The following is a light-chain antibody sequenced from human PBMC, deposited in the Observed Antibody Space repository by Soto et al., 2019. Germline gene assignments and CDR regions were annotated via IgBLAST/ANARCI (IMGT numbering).Light chain of an antibody. V-gene: IGKV1-5*01. Sequence: DIQMTQSPSTLSASVGDRFTITSLASQSIMRWLAWYEQKPGKAPKFLMYDASSLESGVRSRFTGSGSGTEFTLTISSLQPDDFATYYCQQYNSYPRPFGQGTKVDIK. CDR1: QSIMRW. CDR2: DAS. J-gene: IGKJ1*01. CDR3: QQYNSYPRP.